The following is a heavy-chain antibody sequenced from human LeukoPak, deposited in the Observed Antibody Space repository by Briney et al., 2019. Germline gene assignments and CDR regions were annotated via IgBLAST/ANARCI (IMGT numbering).Heavy chain of an antibody. Sequence: SVKVSCKASGGTFSSYAISWVRQAPGQGLEWMGGIIPIFGTANYAQKFQGRVTITADKSTSTAYMELSSLRSEDTAVYYCARVPYYDFWSGYFYYYMDVWGKGTTVTVSS. CDR3: ARVPYYDFWSGYFYYYMDV. CDR1: GGTFSSYA. CDR2: IIPIFGTA. D-gene: IGHD3-3*01. J-gene: IGHJ6*03. V-gene: IGHV1-69*06.